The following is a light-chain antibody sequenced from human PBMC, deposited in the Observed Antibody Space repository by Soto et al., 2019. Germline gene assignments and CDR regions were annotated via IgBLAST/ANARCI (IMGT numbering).Light chain of an antibody. Sequence: QPVLTQPPSVSGAPGQRITISCTGSSSNIGAGYDLHWYQQLPGTAPKLLIYNNDNRPSGVPDRFSGSKSGTSASLAITGLQAEDEADYYCQSYDRYLSGSAIFGGGTKVTVL. CDR3: QSYDRYLSGSAI. J-gene: IGLJ2*01. V-gene: IGLV1-40*01. CDR1: SSNIGAGYD. CDR2: NND.